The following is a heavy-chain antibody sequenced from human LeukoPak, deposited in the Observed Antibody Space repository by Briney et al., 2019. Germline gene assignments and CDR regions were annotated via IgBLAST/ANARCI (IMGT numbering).Heavy chain of an antibody. D-gene: IGHD4/OR15-4a*01. CDR3: AKTPYGGTVGYFDY. CDR2: ISGSGGST. J-gene: IGHJ4*02. V-gene: IGHV3-23*01. CDR1: GFTFSSYA. Sequence: PGGSLRLSCAASGFTFSSYAMSWVRRAPGKGLEWVSAISGSGGSTYCADSVKGRFTISRDNSKNTLYLQMNSLRAEDTAVYYCAKTPYGGTVGYFDYWGQGTLVTVSS.